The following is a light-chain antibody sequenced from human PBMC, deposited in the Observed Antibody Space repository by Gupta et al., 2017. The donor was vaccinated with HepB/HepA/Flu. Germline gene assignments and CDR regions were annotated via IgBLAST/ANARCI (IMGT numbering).Light chain of an antibody. J-gene: IGKJ2*01. Sequence: EILMTQSPSSLSASVGDRITIISRGRQSISNYLIWYQQKPEKAPKLMIYTATRVKSGVPRWFSGSGGGTDFTLTISRQQPEYFAYYCYQHRNSFPFTFGQGTKVEIK. CDR2: TAT. V-gene: IGKV1-39*01. CDR1: QSISNY. CDR3: QHRNSFPFT.